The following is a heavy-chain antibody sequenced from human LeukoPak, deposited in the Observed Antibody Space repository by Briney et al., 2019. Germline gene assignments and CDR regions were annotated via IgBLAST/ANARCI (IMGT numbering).Heavy chain of an antibody. CDR3: ARDLAWGAFDY. V-gene: IGHV3-23*01. CDR1: GFTFSNYG. J-gene: IGHJ4*02. CDR2: ISPRGGGT. D-gene: IGHD7-27*01. Sequence: PGGSLRLSCAASGFTFSNYGMNWVRRAPGKGLEWLSGISPRGGGTYYADSVKGRFTISRDDSKNTLSLQMNSLRVEDTAVYYCARDLAWGAFDYWGQGTLVTVSS.